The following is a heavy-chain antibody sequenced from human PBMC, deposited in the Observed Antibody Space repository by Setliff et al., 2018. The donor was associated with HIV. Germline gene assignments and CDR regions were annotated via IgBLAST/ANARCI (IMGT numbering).Heavy chain of an antibody. Sequence: SETLSLTCTVSGGSISNSRYYWSWIRQPPGKGLEWIGSIYYSGSTYYNPSLKSRVTISVDTSTNQFSLKLSSVTAADAAVYYCASRVYYYDSSGYLREEGFDPWGQGTLVTVSS. CDR2: IYYSGST. D-gene: IGHD3-22*01. V-gene: IGHV4-39*01. CDR3: ASRVYYYDSSGYLREEGFDP. CDR1: GGSISNSRYY. J-gene: IGHJ5*02.